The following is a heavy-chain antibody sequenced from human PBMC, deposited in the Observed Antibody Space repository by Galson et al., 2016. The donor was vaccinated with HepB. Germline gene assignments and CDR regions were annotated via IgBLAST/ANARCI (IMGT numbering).Heavy chain of an antibody. J-gene: IGHJ5*02. D-gene: IGHD6-13*01. CDR2: IRLKTDGQST. CDR3: TTEPWYRFET. CDR1: GIRFSDYY. Sequence: SLRLSCAGYGIRFSDYYMDWVRQAPGKGLEWVCRIRLKTDGQSTDCAASLKDKFTISRDDSRNSVYLQMDSLKSKDTAVYYCTTEPWYRFETWGQGTLVTVSS. V-gene: IGHV3-72*01.